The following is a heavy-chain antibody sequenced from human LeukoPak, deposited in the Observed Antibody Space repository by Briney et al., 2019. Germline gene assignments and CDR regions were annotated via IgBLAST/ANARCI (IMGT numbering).Heavy chain of an antibody. D-gene: IGHD1-26*01. J-gene: IGHJ3*02. CDR2: TRNKANSYTT. Sequence: GGSLRLSCAASGFTFSDHYMDWVRQAPGKGLEWVGRTRNKANSYTTEYAASVKGRFTISRDDSKNSLYLQMNSLKTEDTAVYYCARVSPAWEAFDIWGQGTMVTVSS. CDR3: ARVSPAWEAFDI. CDR1: GFTFSDHY. V-gene: IGHV3-72*01.